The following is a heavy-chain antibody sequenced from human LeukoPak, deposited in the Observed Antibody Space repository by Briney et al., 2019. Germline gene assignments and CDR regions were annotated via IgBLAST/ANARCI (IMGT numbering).Heavy chain of an antibody. CDR3: SRGGMYSYGPFDN. V-gene: IGHV3-74*01. Sequence: GGSLRLSCAAAGFTFSSYWMHWVRQAPGKGLVWVSRIFSDGSTTRYADSVKGRFTISRDNAKNTLYLQMNSLRAEDTAVYYCSRGGMYSYGPFDNWGQGTLVTVSS. CDR1: GFTFSSYW. CDR2: IFSDGSTT. J-gene: IGHJ4*02. D-gene: IGHD5-18*01.